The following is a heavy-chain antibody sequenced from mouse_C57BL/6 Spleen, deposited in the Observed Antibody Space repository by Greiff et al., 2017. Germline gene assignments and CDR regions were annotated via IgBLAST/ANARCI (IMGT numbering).Heavy chain of an antibody. CDR3: AGGYDYFDY. Sequence: VQLQQSGTELVKPGASGYTFTSYWMHWVKQRPGQGLEWIGNINPSNGGTNYNEKFKSKATLTVDKSSSTAYMQLSSLTSEDSAVYYCAGGYDYFDYWGQGTTLTVSS. CDR2: INPSNGGT. V-gene: IGHV1-53*01. J-gene: IGHJ2*01. D-gene: IGHD2-2*01. CDR1: GYTFTSYW.